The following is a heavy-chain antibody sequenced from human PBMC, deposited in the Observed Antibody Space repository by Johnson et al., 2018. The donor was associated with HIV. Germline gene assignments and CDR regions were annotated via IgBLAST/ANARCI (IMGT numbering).Heavy chain of an antibody. CDR2: INWNGGRR. CDR1: GFTFDDYG. Sequence: EVQLVESGGGVVRPGGSLRLSCVASGFTFDDYGISWVRQAPGKGLEWVSGINWNGGRRGYVDSVNGRFTISRDNARNSLHLEMNSLGAEDTAFYFCARSLKWELGLPDWDAFDIWGQGTMVTVSS. J-gene: IGHJ3*02. V-gene: IGHV3-20*04. D-gene: IGHD1-26*01. CDR3: ARSLKWELGLPDWDAFDI.